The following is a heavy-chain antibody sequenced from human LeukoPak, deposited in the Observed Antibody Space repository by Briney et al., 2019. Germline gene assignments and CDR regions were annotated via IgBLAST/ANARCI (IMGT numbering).Heavy chain of an antibody. D-gene: IGHD2-2*01. V-gene: IGHV4-34*01. CDR2: INHSGST. CDR3: ARGPGYCTSTSCYYYYGMDV. CDR1: GGSFSGYY. Sequence: SETLSLTCAVYGGSFSGYYWGWIRQPPGKGLEWLGEINHSGSTNYNPSLKSRVTISVDTSKNQFSLKLSSVTAADTAVYYCARGPGYCTSTSCYYYYGMDVWGQGTTVTVSS. J-gene: IGHJ6*02.